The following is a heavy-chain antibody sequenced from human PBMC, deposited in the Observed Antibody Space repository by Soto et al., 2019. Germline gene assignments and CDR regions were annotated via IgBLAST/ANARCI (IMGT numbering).Heavy chain of an antibody. Sequence: ASVKVSCKAPEYIFPSYDINWVRQATGQGLEWMGWMNPNSGNTGYAQKFQGRVTMTRNTSISTAYMELSSLRSEDTAVYYCASLPWANYYYYGMDVWGQGTTVTVSS. J-gene: IGHJ6*02. CDR3: ASLPWANYYYYGMDV. V-gene: IGHV1-8*01. CDR2: MNPNSGNT. D-gene: IGHD7-27*01. CDR1: EYIFPSYD.